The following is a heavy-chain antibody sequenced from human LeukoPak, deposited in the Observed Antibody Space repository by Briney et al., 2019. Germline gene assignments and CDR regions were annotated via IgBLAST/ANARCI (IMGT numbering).Heavy chain of an antibody. D-gene: IGHD2-2*01. J-gene: IGHJ6*03. CDR3: ARFRTSPYYYMDV. CDR2: IYYSGST. V-gene: IGHV4-59*01. CDR1: GGSISSYY. Sequence: SETLSLTCTVSGGSISSYYWSWIRQPPGKGLEWIGYIYYSGSTNYNPSLKSRVTISVDTSKNQFSLKLSPVTAADTAVYYCARFRTSPYYYMDVWGKGTTVTVSS.